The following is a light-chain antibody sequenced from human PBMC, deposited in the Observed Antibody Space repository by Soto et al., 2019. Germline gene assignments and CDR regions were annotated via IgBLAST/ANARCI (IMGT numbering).Light chain of an antibody. V-gene: IGLV2-14*01. CDR1: SSDVGGYNY. CDR2: DVS. CDR3: SSYTSSSTLV. Sequence: QSALTQPASVSGSPGQSITISCTGTSSDVGGYNYVSWYQQHPGKAPKLMIYDVSNRPSGVFNRFSGSRSGNTASLTISGFQSEDEADYYCSSYTSSSTLVFGTGTKVTVL. J-gene: IGLJ1*01.